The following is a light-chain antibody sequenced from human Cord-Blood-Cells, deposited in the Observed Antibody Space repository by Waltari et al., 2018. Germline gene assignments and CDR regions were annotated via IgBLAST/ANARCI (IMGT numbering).Light chain of an antibody. CDR3: QQYGSSYT. CDR1: QSVSSSY. J-gene: IGKJ2*01. Sequence: EIVLTQSPGTLSLSPGERATLSCRASQSVSSSYLAWYQQKPGQPPSLLFYGASSRATGIPDRFSGSGSGTDFTLTISRLEPEDFAVYYCQQYGSSYTFGQGTKLEIK. V-gene: IGKV3-20*01. CDR2: GAS.